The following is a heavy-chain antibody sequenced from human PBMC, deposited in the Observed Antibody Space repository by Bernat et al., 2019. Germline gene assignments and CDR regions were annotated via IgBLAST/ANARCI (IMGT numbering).Heavy chain of an antibody. CDR2: ITGSGGST. CDR3: AKNVGSGWRYYFDY. V-gene: IGHV3-23*04. CDR1: GFTFSSYA. Sequence: EVQLVESGGSLVQPGGSLRLSCAASGFTFSSYAMSWVRQAPGKGLEWVSVITGSGGSTYYADSVNGRFTISRANSKNTLYLQMNSLRAEDTAVYYCAKNVGSGWRYYFDYWGQGTLVTVSS. D-gene: IGHD6-19*01. J-gene: IGHJ4*02.